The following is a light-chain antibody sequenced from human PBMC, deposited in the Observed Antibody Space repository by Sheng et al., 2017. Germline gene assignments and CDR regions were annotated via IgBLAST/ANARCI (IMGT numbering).Light chain of an antibody. J-gene: IGKJ4*01. CDR1: QSVRSY. CDR3: QQRSSWPLA. V-gene: IGKV3-11*01. Sequence: EIVLTQSPGTLSLSPGERATLSCRASQSVRSYVAWYQQKPGQAPRLLIDEASKRATGIPARFSGSGSGTDFTLTISSLEPEDFAVYYCQQRSSWPLAFGGGTKVEIK. CDR2: EAS.